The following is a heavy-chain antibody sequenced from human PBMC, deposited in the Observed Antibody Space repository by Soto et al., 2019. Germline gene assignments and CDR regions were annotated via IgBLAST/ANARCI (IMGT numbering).Heavy chain of an antibody. CDR2: ISGSGGST. V-gene: IGHV3-23*01. CDR3: AYMGFTRYQLLPEYFQH. CDR1: GFTFSSYA. J-gene: IGHJ1*01. Sequence: GGSLRLSCAASGFTFSSYAMSWVRQAPGKGLEWVSAISGSGGSTYYADSVKGRFTISRDNSKNTLYLQMNSLRAEDTAVYYCAYMGFTRYQLLPEYFQHWGQGTLVTVSS. D-gene: IGHD2-2*01.